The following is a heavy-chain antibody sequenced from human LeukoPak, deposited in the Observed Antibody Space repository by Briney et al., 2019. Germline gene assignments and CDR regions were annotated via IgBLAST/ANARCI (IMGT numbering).Heavy chain of an antibody. D-gene: IGHD6-13*01. J-gene: IGHJ4*02. CDR2: IYYSGIT. V-gene: IGHV4-39*01. Sequence: PSETLSLTCTVSGGSISSRGYYWGWIRQSPGKGLEWIGSIYYSGITHNNPSLKSRVTISVDTSKNQFSLKLSSVSAADTAVYYCARHGSGSSSSWYDYWGQGTLVTVSS. CDR3: ARHGSGSSSSWYDY. CDR1: GGSISSRGYY.